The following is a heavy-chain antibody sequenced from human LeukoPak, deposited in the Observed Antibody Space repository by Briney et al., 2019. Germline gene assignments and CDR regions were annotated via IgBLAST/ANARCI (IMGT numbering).Heavy chain of an antibody. J-gene: IGHJ4*02. CDR1: GGTFSSYA. CDR2: IIPILGIA. Sequence: SVKVSCKASGGTFSSYAISWVRQAPGQGLEWMGRIIPILGIANYAQKFQGRVTITADKSTSTAYMELSSLRSEDTAVYYCARDVAYHYDSSGYSDYWGQGTLATVSS. CDR3: ARDVAYHYDSSGYSDY. V-gene: IGHV1-69*04. D-gene: IGHD3-22*01.